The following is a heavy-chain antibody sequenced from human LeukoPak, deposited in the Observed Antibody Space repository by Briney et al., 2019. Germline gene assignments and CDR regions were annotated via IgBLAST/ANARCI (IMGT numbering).Heavy chain of an antibody. J-gene: IGHJ4*02. D-gene: IGHD6-13*01. CDR1: GFTFSRYA. CDR2: ISGTGDDT. CDR3: AKWAGDVTHANAWYGSLDH. V-gene: IGHV3-23*01. Sequence: TGGSLRLSCAASGFTFSRYAMSWVRQAPGKGLEWVSSISGTGDDTYYADSVKGRFTISRDNSKDTLFLLMSSRRAEDTAVYYCAKWAGDVTHANAWYGSLDHWGLGTPVTVSS.